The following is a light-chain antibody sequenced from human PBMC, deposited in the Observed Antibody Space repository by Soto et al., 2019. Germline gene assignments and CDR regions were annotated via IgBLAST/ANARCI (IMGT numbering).Light chain of an antibody. CDR1: QSVSSSY. J-gene: IGKJ2*01. V-gene: IGKV3-20*01. CDR2: GAS. Sequence: EIVLTQSPGTLSLSPGERATLSCRASQSVSSSYLAWYQQKPGQAPRLLIYGASSRATGIPDRFSGSGSGTDFTLPSSRLEPEDFAVYYCQQYGSSPRTFGQGTKLEIK. CDR3: QQYGSSPRT.